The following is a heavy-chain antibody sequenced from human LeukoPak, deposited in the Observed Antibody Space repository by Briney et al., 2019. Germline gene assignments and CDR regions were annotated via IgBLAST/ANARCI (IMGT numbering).Heavy chain of an antibody. D-gene: IGHD3-10*01. J-gene: IGHJ4*02. CDR2: IYHSGST. CDR3: ARLRVRVVPQKRFFDY. CDR1: GASISHYY. V-gene: IGHV4-4*07. Sequence: SETLSLTCTVSGASISHYYWNWIRQPAGKGLEWIGRIYHSGSTYYNPSLKSRVTISVDTSKNQFSLKLSSVTAADTAVYYCARLRVRVVPQKRFFDYWGQGTLVTVSS.